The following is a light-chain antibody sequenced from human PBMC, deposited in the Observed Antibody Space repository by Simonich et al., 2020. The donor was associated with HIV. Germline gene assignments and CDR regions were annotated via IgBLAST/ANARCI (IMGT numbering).Light chain of an antibody. J-gene: IGKJ1*01. CDR3: QQYYSTPPT. CDR1: QSVLYNSHNKNY. CDR2: WAS. V-gene: IGKV4-1*01. Sequence: DIVMTQSPDSLAVSLGERATINCKSSQSVLYNSHNKNYLAWYQQKPGQPPNLLIYWASTRESGVPDRFSGSGSGTDFTLTISRLQAEDVAIYYCQQYYSTPPTFGQGTKVEIK.